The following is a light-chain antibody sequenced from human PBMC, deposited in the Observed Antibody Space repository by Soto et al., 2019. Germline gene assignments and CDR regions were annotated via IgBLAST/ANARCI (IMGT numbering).Light chain of an antibody. CDR2: DAS. Sequence: EIVLTQSPATLSLSPGERATLSCRASQSVSSYLAWYQQKPGQAPRLLIYDASNRATGIPARFSGSASGTDFTRPISGLEPEDLAFYYCQQRRGTFGQGTKVEIK. V-gene: IGKV3-11*01. J-gene: IGKJ1*01. CDR3: QQRRGT. CDR1: QSVSSY.